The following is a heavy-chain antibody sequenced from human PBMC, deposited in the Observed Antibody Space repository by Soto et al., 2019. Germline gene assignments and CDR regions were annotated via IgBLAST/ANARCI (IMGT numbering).Heavy chain of an antibody. CDR3: AKGCGSHGYDPFDI. D-gene: IGHD5-12*01. CDR1: GYTFTNYD. V-gene: IGHV1-8*01. Sequence: ASVKVSCKASGYTFTNYDITWVRQATGQGLEWMGWMNPNSGSAGSTQKFQGRVSMTRNTSTSTAYMELSSLRSDDTAVYYCAKGCGSHGYDPFDIWGQGTMVTVS. CDR2: MNPNSGSA. J-gene: IGHJ3*02.